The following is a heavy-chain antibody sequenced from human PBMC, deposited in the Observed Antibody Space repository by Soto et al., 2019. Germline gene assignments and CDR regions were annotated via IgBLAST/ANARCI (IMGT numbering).Heavy chain of an antibody. D-gene: IGHD3-10*01. V-gene: IGHV4-59*01. Sequence: SETLSLTCTVSGGSISSYYWSWIRQPPGKGLEWIGYIYYSGSTNYNPSLKSRVTISVDTSKNQFSLKLSSVTAADTAVYYCASPQGVSGAGDTGFDPWAQ. J-gene: IGHJ5*02. CDR1: GGSISSYY. CDR3: ASPQGVSGAGDTGFDP. CDR2: IYYSGST.